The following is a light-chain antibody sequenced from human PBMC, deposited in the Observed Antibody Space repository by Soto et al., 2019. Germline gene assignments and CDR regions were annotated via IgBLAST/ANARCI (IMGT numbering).Light chain of an antibody. V-gene: IGKV3-11*01. CDR1: QSVRRY. J-gene: IGKJ5*01. Sequence: EIVLTQFTAPLSLSPVERATLSCXATQSVRRYLEWYQQKXGKAPRXXXYDVSTRATGIPARFSGSGSGTDFTLTITSLEPEDFEIYSCQQRSDWPITFGQGTRLEIK. CDR3: QQRSDWPIT. CDR2: DVS.